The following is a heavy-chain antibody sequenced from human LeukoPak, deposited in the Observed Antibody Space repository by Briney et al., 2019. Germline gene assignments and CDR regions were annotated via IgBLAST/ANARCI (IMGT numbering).Heavy chain of an antibody. V-gene: IGHV4-39*07. CDR1: GGSISSSSYY. D-gene: IGHD5-12*01. CDR3: ARADISGYYYFDY. J-gene: IGHJ4*02. CDR2: INHSGST. Sequence: SETLSLTCTVSGGSISSSSYYWSWIRQPPGKGLEWIGEINHSGSTNYNPSLKSRVTISVDTSKNQFSLKLSSVTAADTAVYYCARADISGYYYFDYWGQGTLVTVSS.